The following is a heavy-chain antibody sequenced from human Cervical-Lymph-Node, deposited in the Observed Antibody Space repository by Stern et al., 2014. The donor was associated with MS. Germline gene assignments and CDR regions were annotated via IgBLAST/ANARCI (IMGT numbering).Heavy chain of an antibody. D-gene: IGHD1-14*01. CDR1: GYTFTGYY. V-gene: IGHV1-2*02. Sequence: VQLVESGAEVKKPGASVKVSCKASGYTFTGYYMHWVRQAPGQGPEWMGWINSNSGGTTYAQKFQGRVTVTRDTSISTVYMELSRLRSDDTAVYYCARGGTSSCDYWGQGTLVTVSS. CDR2: INSNSGGT. CDR3: ARGGTSSCDY. J-gene: IGHJ4*02.